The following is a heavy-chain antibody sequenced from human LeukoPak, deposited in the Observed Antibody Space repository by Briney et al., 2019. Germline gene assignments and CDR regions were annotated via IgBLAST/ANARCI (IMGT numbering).Heavy chain of an antibody. CDR1: GYTFTSYD. V-gene: IGHV1-8*01. Sequence: ASVKVSCKASGYTFTSYDINWVRPATGQGLEWMGWMNPNSGNTGYAQKFQGRVTMTRNTSISTAYMELSSLRSEDTAVYYCARGPYTYDFWSGYLVDYYYGMDVWGQGTTVTVSS. CDR3: ARGPYTYDFWSGYLVDYYYGMDV. D-gene: IGHD3-3*01. CDR2: MNPNSGNT. J-gene: IGHJ6*02.